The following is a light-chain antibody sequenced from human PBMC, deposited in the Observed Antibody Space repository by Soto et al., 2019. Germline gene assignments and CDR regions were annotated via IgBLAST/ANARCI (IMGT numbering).Light chain of an antibody. J-gene: IGKJ2*01. CDR3: QQDHSTPST. CDR1: QSVYNSNAKNS. CDR2: WAS. V-gene: IGKV4-1*01. Sequence: DIVMTQSPDSLTVSLGERATITCKSRQSVYNSNAKNSLAWYQQKPGQPPKLLLYWASTRESGVPDRFSGSGSGTDFTLTISSLQAADGAVDYCQQDHSTPSTFGQGTKLEIK.